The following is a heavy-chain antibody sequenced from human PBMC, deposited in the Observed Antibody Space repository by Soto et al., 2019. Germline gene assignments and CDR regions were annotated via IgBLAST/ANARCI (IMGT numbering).Heavy chain of an antibody. CDR3: ARLPSPDILTGYYYYGMDV. D-gene: IGHD3-9*01. Sequence: PGGSLRLSCAASGFTVSSNYMSWVRQAPGKGLEWLSVIYSGDNTYYADSVKGRFTISRDNSKNALYLQMNSLRAEDTAVYYCARLPSPDILTGYYYYGMDVWGQGTTVTVSS. CDR1: GFTVSSNY. CDR2: IYSGDNT. V-gene: IGHV3-53*01. J-gene: IGHJ6*02.